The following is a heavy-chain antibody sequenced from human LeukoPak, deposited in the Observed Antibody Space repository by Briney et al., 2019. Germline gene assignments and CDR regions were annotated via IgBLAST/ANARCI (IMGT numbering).Heavy chain of an antibody. CDR1: GYPFSDYG. V-gene: IGHV3-33*01. CDR3: ARDWIDRSLDY. J-gene: IGHJ4*02. CDR2: KSPHANYE. D-gene: IGHD2-2*03. Sequence: PGRSLRLSCAASGYPFSDYGIHWVRQAPGKGLEWVAVKSPHANYEYYADSVQGRFTISRDDSKNTVYPQMNSLRDEDTAVYFCARDWIDRSLDYWGQGTLVTVSS.